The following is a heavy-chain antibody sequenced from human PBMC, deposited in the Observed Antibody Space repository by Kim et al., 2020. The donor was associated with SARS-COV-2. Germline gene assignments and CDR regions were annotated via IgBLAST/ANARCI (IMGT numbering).Heavy chain of an antibody. CDR3: AGTQTQGVDY. Sequence: SETLSLTCTVSGGSISSYYWSWIRQPPGKGLEWIGYIYYSGSTNYNPSLKSRVTISVDTSKNQFSLKLSSVTAADTAVYYCAGTQTQGVDYWGQGTLVTVSS. V-gene: IGHV4-59*01. CDR2: IYYSGST. D-gene: IGHD3-16*01. J-gene: IGHJ4*02. CDR1: GGSISSYY.